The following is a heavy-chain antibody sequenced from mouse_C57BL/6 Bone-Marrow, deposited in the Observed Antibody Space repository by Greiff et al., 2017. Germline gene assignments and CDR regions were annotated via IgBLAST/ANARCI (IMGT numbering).Heavy chain of an antibody. J-gene: IGHJ4*01. V-gene: IGHV1-69*01. D-gene: IGHD1-1*01. CDR3: ARWCYYGSSYLYYYAMDY. CDR1: GYTFTSYW. CDR2: IDPSDSYT. Sequence: QVQLQQPGAELVMPGASVTLSCKASGYTFTSYWMHWVKQRPGQGLEWIGEIDPSDSYTNYNQKFKGKSTLTVDKSSSTAYMQLRSLTSEDSAVYYCARWCYYGSSYLYYYAMDYWGQGTSVTVSS.